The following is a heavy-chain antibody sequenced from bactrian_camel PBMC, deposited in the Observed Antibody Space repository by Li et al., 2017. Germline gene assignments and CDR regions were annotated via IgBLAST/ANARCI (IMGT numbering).Heavy chain of an antibody. CDR1: GFAFSSYY. CDR2: IGPDGDIR. J-gene: IGHJ4*01. Sequence: QLVESGGGLVQPGGSLKLSCAASGFAFSSYYMSWVRQAPGNGLEWVAKIGPDGDIRYYADAVRGRFNVSRDNAKSTMYLQMNSLQPEDTAVYYCVKDWNNQAAQRKGQGTQVTVS. V-gene: IGHV3S28*01. D-gene: IGHD1*01.